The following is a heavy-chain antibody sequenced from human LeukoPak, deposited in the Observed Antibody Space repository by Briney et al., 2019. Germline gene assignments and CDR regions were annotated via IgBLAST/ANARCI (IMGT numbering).Heavy chain of an antibody. V-gene: IGHV5-51*01. CDR1: GYYFTTYW. J-gene: IGHJ3*02. Sequence: GESLKISCKGSGYYFTTYWIGWVRQMPGKGLEWMGIIYPGDSDTRYSPSFQGQVTISADKSISTAYLQWSSLKASDTAMYYCARGRGSYYSDDAFDIWGQGTMVTVSS. D-gene: IGHD1-26*01. CDR3: ARGRGSYYSDDAFDI. CDR2: IYPGDSDT.